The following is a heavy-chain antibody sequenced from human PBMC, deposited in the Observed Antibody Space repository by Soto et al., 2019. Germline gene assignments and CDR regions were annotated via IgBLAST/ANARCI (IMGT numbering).Heavy chain of an antibody. CDR3: ARHSDCSGGSCYSAYFAVGNWFDP. Sequence: QLQLQESGPGLVKPSETLSLTCTVSGGSISSNKYYWGWIRQPPGKGLEGIGSIYYSGGTYYNPSLKSRVTISVDTSKNHFSLKLSSVTAADTAVYYCARHSDCSGGSCYSAYFAVGNWFDPWGQGTLVTVSS. CDR1: GGSISSNKYY. V-gene: IGHV4-39*01. D-gene: IGHD2-15*01. CDR2: IYYSGGT. J-gene: IGHJ5*02.